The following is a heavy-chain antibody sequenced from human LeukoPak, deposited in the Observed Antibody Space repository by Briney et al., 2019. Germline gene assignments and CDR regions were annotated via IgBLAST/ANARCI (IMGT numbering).Heavy chain of an antibody. V-gene: IGHV3-23*01. D-gene: IGHD3-16*01. CDR1: GFTFSSYA. J-gene: IGHJ4*02. Sequence: PGGSLRLSCAASGFTFSSYAMSWVRQAPGKGLEWVSAISGSGGRTYYADSVKGRFTISRDKSKNTLYLQMNSLRAEDTAVYYCAKCSPWGVILLDYWGQGTLVTVSS. CDR3: AKCSPWGVILLDY. CDR2: ISGSGGRT.